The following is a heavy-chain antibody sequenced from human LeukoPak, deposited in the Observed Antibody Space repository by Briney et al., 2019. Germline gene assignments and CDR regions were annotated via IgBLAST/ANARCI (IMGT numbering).Heavy chain of an antibody. V-gene: IGHV4-59*01. CDR1: GGSISNYY. J-gene: IGHJ4*02. Sequence: SETLSLTCTVSGGSISNYYWSWIRQPPGKGLEWIGYIYYSGNTNYNPSLKSRVTISVDTSRNQFSLKLSSVTAADTAVYYCAREREHSYGRGCAYWGQGTLVTVSS. CDR3: AREREHSYGRGCAY. D-gene: IGHD5-18*01. CDR2: IYYSGNT.